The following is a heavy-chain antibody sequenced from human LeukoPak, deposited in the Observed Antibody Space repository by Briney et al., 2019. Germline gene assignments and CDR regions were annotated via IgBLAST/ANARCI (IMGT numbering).Heavy chain of an antibody. CDR2: INPNSGGT. Sequence: GASVKVSCKASGYTFTGYYMHWVRQAPGQGLEWMGRINPNSGGTNYAQKFQGRVTMTRDTSISTAYMELSRLRSDDTAVYYCARGGPPETWIQLWGWFDPWGQGTLVTVSS. CDR1: GYTFTGYY. CDR3: ARGGPPETWIQLWGWFDP. J-gene: IGHJ5*02. D-gene: IGHD5-18*01. V-gene: IGHV1-2*02.